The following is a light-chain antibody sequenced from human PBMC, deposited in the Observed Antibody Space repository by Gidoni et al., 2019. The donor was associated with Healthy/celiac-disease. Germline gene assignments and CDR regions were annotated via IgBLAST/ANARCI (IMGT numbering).Light chain of an antibody. J-gene: IGKJ2*01. Sequence: IVLTQSPGTLSLPPGERATLSCRASQSVSISYLAWYQQKPGQAPRLLIYGASRKATGIPDRFSGSGSGTDFTLTISRLEPEDFAVYYCQQYGSSPPYTFGQGTKLEIK. CDR1: QSVSISY. CDR2: GAS. CDR3: QQYGSSPPYT. V-gene: IGKV3-20*01.